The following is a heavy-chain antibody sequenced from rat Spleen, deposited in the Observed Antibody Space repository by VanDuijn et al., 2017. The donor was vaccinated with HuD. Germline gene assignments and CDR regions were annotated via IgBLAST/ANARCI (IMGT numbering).Heavy chain of an antibody. V-gene: IGHV5-25*01. J-gene: IGHJ4*01. CDR2: ITNASGRT. Sequence: EVQLVESGGGLVQPGRSLKVSCVVSGFTFSDFYMAWVRQAPTRGLEWVASITNASGRTYYPDSVKGRFTISRDTAQNTLYLQMNSLRSEDTATYDCVRQRWDVMDAWGQGASVTVSS. CDR3: VRQRWDVMDA. CDR1: GFTFSDFY.